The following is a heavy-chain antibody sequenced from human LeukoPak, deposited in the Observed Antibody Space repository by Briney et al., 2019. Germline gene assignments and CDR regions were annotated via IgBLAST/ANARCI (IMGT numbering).Heavy chain of an antibody. J-gene: IGHJ6*03. CDR3: ARDRTYSRYYYYYYMDV. V-gene: IGHV1-69*05. Sequence: SVKVSCKASGGTFSSYAISWVRQAPGQGLEWMGGIIPIFGTANYAQKFQGRVTITTDESTSTAYMELSSLRSEDTAVYYCARDRTYSRYYYYYYMDVWGKGTTVTVSS. D-gene: IGHD6-13*01. CDR1: GGTFSSYA. CDR2: IIPIFGTA.